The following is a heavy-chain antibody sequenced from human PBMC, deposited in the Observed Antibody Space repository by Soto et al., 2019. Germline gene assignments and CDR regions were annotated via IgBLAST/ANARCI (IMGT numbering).Heavy chain of an antibody. CDR1: GYSFSGYR. Sequence: QVQLGQSGAEMKQPGASVKVSCKTSGYSFSGYRLSWVRQGPGQGLEWMGWISGYNGNTDYAQKFQGRVTMTTDTSTSTAYMELRSLRSDDTAVYYCARDLGPPNWFDSWGQGTLVTFSS. D-gene: IGHD2-8*01. J-gene: IGHJ5*01. V-gene: IGHV1-18*01. CDR2: ISGYNGNT. CDR3: ARDLGPPNWFDS.